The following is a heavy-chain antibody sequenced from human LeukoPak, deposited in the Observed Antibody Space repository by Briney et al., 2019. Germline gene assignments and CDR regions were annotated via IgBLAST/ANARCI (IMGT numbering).Heavy chain of an antibody. Sequence: KPGESLKIPCKGSGYSFTSYWIGWVRQMPGKGLEWMGIIYPGDSDTRYSPSFQGQVTISADKSISTAYLQWSSLKASDTAMYYCARQDCSSTSCQPGLYGYWGQGTLVTVSS. CDR1: GYSFTSYW. CDR3: ARQDCSSTSCQPGLYGY. V-gene: IGHV5-51*01. CDR2: IYPGDSDT. D-gene: IGHD2-2*01. J-gene: IGHJ4*02.